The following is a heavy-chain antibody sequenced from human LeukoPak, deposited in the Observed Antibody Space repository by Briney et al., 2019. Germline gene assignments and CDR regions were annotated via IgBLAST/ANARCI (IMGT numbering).Heavy chain of an antibody. CDR1: GFTLSSNY. V-gene: IGHV3-74*01. CDR3: AGAISAAGGG. Sequence: GGSLRLSCAASGFTLSSNYMKWVRQVLGKGLVWVSRINPDGSFTYYADSVKGRFTISRDNAKNTLYLQMNSLRAEDTAVYYCAGAISAAGGGWGQGTMVTVSS. J-gene: IGHJ3*01. D-gene: IGHD6-13*01. CDR2: INPDGSFT.